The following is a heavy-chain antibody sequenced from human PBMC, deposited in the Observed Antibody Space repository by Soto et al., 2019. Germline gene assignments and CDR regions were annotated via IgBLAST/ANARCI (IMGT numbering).Heavy chain of an antibody. CDR1: GGTFSSYT. CDR2: IIPILGIA. J-gene: IGHJ5*02. D-gene: IGHD2-21*01. CDR3: ARAPYCGGDCYSSIYWFDP. Sequence: ASVKVSCKASGGTFSSYTISWVRQAPGQGLEWMGRIIPILGIANYAQKFQGRVTITADKSTSTAYMELSSLRPEDTAVYYCARAPYCGGDCYSSIYWFDPWGQGTLVTVSS. V-gene: IGHV1-69*02.